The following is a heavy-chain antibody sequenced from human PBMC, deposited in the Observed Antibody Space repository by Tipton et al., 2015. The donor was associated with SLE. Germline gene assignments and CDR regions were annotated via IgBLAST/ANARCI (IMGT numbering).Heavy chain of an antibody. CDR2: INRSRSA. CDR1: GGSFSSYF. V-gene: IGHV4-34*01. CDR3: VRERKSSIFGVTRDPGVPSDAYYYMDV. J-gene: IGHJ6*03. Sequence: TLSLTCAVYGGSFSSYFWSWIRQPPGKGLEWIGEINRSRSANYNPSLKSRVIISVDASKNQFSLRLSSVTAADTVIYYCVRERKSSIFGVTRDPGVPSDAYYYMDVWGKGTTVTVSS. D-gene: IGHD3-3*01.